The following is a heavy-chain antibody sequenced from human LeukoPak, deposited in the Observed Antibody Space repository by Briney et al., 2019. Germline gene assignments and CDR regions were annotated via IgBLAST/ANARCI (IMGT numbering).Heavy chain of an antibody. Sequence: LTGGSLRLSCAASGSTFSSYAMHWVRQAPGKGLEWVAVISYDGSNKYYADSVKGRFTISRDNSKNTLYLQMNSLRAEDTAVYYCARVDYYYYGMDVWGQGTTVTVSS. CDR2: ISYDGSNK. V-gene: IGHV3-30-3*01. CDR1: GSTFSSYA. J-gene: IGHJ6*02. CDR3: ARVDYYYYGMDV.